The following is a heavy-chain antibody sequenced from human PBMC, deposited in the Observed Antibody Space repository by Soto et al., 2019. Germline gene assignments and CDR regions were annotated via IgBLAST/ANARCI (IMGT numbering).Heavy chain of an antibody. Sequence: PSETLSLTCAVYGGSFSVYYCSWIRQAPGKGLEWIGEINHSGSTNYNPSLKSRVTISVDTSKNQFSLKLSSVTAADTAVYYCARRSQQQLVRGVHWFDPWGQGTLVTVSS. D-gene: IGHD6-13*01. CDR1: GGSFSVYY. CDR3: ARRSQQQLVRGVHWFDP. CDR2: INHSGST. V-gene: IGHV4-34*01. J-gene: IGHJ5*02.